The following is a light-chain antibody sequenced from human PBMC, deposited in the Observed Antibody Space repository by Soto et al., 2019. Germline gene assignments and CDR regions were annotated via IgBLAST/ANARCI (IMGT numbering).Light chain of an antibody. V-gene: IGLV2-14*01. CDR3: SSYTSSSTVV. CDR1: SSDVGGYNY. J-gene: IGLJ2*01. Sequence: QSVLTQPASVSGSPGQSITISCTGTSSDVGGYNYVSWYQQHPGKAPKLMIYEVTNWPSGVSNRFSGSKSGNTASLTISGLQAEDETHYYCSSYTSSSTVVFGGGTKVTVL. CDR2: EVT.